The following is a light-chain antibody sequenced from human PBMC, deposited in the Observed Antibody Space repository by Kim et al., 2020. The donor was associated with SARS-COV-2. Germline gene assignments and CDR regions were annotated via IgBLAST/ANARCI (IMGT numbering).Light chain of an antibody. CDR1: QSVSSN. Sequence: EIVMTQSPGTLSVSPGERATLSCRASQSVSSNLDWYQQKPGQAPRLLIYGASTRATGIPARFSGSGSGTEFTLTISSLQSEDFAVYYCKQYNNSPPLYTIGQET. V-gene: IGKV3-15*01. J-gene: IGKJ2*01. CDR2: GAS. CDR3: KQYNNSPPLYT.